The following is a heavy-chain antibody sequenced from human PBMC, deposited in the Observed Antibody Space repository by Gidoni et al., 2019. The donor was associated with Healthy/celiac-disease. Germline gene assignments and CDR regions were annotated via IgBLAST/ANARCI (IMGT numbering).Heavy chain of an antibody. CDR3: ATASYCSGGSCRYYYGMDV. CDR2: INPSGGST. D-gene: IGHD2-15*01. J-gene: IGHJ6*02. Sequence: VQLVQSGAVAKKPGHSVKVSCKAYGYTLTSYYKHWVRQDPGQGLEWMGTINPSGGSTSYAQKCQSRVNMTRDRSTSTVDMELSSLRSEDTAVYYCATASYCSGGSCRYYYGMDVWGQGTTVTVSS. V-gene: IGHV1-46*01. CDR1: GYTLTSYY.